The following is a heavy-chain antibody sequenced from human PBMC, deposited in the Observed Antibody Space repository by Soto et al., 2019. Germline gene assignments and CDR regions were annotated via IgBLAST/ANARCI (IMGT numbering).Heavy chain of an antibody. CDR3: ATETSMLYNDY. J-gene: IGHJ4*02. Sequence: ASVKVSCKASGYTFTSYDINWVRQATGQGLEWMGGFDPDDGETIYAQKFQGRVTITEDTSTDTAYMELSSLRSEDTAVYYCATETSMLYNDYWGQGTLVTVSS. D-gene: IGHD2-8*01. V-gene: IGHV1-24*01. CDR1: GYTFTSYD. CDR2: FDPDDGET.